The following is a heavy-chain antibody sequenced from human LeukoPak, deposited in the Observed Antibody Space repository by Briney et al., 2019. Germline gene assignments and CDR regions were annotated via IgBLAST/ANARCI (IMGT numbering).Heavy chain of an antibody. D-gene: IGHD6-19*01. CDR1: GFSFNTYE. CDR3: ARGGWHYVFNY. J-gene: IGHJ4*02. V-gene: IGHV3-48*03. CDR2: IASSGSTK. Sequence: GGSLRLSCAASGFSFNTYEMNWVRQAPGKGLEWISYIASSGSTKYYADSVQGRFTISRDNAKNSLYLQMNSLRVEDTAVYYCARGGWHYVFNYWGQGTLVTVSS.